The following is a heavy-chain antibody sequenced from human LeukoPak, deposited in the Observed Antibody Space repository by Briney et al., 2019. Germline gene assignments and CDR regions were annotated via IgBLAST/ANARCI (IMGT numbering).Heavy chain of an antibody. J-gene: IGHJ6*03. D-gene: IGHD5-12*01. CDR3: GRAVRDYGGYPQYYSYYYMDV. CDR1: GYTFTGYY. V-gene: IGHV1-2*02. Sequence: RASVKVSCKASGYTFTGYYMHWVRQAPAQGLEWMGWINPNSGGTNYAQKFQGRVTMTRDTSISTAYMELNRLRFDDAAVYYCGRAVRDYGGYPQYYSYYYMDVWGKGATVTVSS. CDR2: INPNSGGT.